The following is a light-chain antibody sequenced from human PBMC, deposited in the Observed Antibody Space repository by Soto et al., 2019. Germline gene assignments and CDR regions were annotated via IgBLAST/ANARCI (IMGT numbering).Light chain of an antibody. J-gene: IGKJ1*01. CDR1: QSSTSTY. Sequence: EIVLTQSPVTLSLSPGERAILSCRASQSSTSTYLAWYQQKPGQAPRLLISGASSRATGSPDRFTGSGSGTDFTLTISRLEPEDFAVYYCQQYGSSPRTFGQGTKVDIK. CDR2: GAS. CDR3: QQYGSSPRT. V-gene: IGKV3-20*01.